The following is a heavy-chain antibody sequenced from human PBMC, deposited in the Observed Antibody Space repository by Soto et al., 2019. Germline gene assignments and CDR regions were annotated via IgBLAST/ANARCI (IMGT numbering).Heavy chain of an antibody. V-gene: IGHV1-69*13. D-gene: IGHD3-16*01. J-gene: IGHJ4*02. CDR2: IIPIFGTA. CDR1: GGTFSSYA. CDR3: ARAPRLTFFDY. Sequence: SVKVSCKASGGTFSSYAISWVRQAPGQGLDWMGGIIPIFGTANYAQKFQARVTITADESTSTAYMELSSLRSVDTVVYYCARAPRLTFFDYWGQGTLVTVSS.